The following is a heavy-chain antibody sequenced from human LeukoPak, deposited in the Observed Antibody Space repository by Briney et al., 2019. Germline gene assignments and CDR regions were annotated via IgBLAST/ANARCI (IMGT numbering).Heavy chain of an antibody. Sequence: TGGSLRLSCAVSGFTFSTCGMHWVRQAPGKGLEWVAAISSDGNDKYYAVSVKGRFTISRDNSKNTLYLQMNSLRAEDTAVYYCAKAGRDCSGASCYNYGMDVWGQGTTVTVSS. V-gene: IGHV3-30*18. J-gene: IGHJ6*02. D-gene: IGHD2-15*01. CDR1: GFTFSTCG. CDR2: ISSDGNDK. CDR3: AKAGRDCSGASCYNYGMDV.